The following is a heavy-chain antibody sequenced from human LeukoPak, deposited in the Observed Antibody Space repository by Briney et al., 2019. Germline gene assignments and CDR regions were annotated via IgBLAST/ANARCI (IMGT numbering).Heavy chain of an antibody. CDR3: ARVRDGGVGTIDY. D-gene: IGHD3-3*01. CDR2: ININSGGI. CDR1: GYTFIDYW. V-gene: IGHV1-2*06. J-gene: IGHJ4*02. Sequence: ASVKVSCKASGYTFIDYWIHWVRQAPGQGLEWMGRININSGGINYAQKFQGRVTMTRATSISTAYMELSRLRFDDTAVYYCARVRDGGVGTIDYWGQGTLVPVSS.